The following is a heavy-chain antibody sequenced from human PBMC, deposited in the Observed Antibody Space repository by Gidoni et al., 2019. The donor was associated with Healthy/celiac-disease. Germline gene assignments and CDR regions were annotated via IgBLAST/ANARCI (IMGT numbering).Heavy chain of an antibody. CDR3: AKDRRDWNYVILSSVFDY. Sequence: EVQLLESGGGLVQPGGSLRLSCAASGFTFSSYAMSWVRQAPGKGLEWVSAISGSGGSTYYADSVKGRFTISRDNSKNTLYLQMNSLRAEDTAVYYCAKDRRDWNYVILSSVFDYWGQGTLVTVSS. J-gene: IGHJ4*02. D-gene: IGHD1-7*01. V-gene: IGHV3-23*01. CDR1: GFTFSSYA. CDR2: ISGSGGST.